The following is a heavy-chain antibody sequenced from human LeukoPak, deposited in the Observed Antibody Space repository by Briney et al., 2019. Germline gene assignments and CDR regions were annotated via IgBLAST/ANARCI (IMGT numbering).Heavy chain of an antibody. V-gene: IGHV3-21*01. CDR3: AKSYYYGMDV. CDR2: ISSSSSYI. Sequence: AGGSLRLSCAASGFTFRSYSMNWVRQAPGKGLEWVSSISSSSSYIFYADSVKGRFTISRDNAKNSLYLQMNSLRAEDTAVYYCAKSYYYGMDVWGQGTTVTVSS. J-gene: IGHJ6*02. CDR1: GFTFRSYS.